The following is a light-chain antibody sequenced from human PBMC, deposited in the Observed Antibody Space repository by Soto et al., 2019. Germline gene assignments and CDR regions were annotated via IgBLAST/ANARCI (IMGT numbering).Light chain of an antibody. V-gene: IGLV2-14*03. CDR3: CSYAGTVAYV. CDR2: DVS. CDR1: SSDVGGYNY. J-gene: IGLJ1*01. Sequence: QSVLTQPASVSGSPGQSITISCTGTSSDVGGYNYVSWYQHHPGKAPKLMIYDVSNRPSGVSNRFSGSKSGNTASLTISGLQAEDEADYFRCSYAGTVAYVFGTGTKVTVL.